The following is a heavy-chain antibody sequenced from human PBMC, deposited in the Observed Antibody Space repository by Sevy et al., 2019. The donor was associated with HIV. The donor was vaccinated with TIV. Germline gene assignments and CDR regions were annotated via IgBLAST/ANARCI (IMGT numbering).Heavy chain of an antibody. V-gene: IGHV1-3*01. D-gene: IGHD3-22*01. J-gene: IGHJ4*02. CDR1: GYTFTSYA. Sequence: ASVKVSCKASGYTFTSYAMHWVRQAPGQRLEWMEWINAGNGNTKYSQKFQGRVTITRDTSASTAYMELSSLRSEDTAVYYCTAKGNYDSTGGGQDDYWGQGTLVTVSS. CDR3: TAKGNYDSTGGGQDDY. CDR2: INAGNGNT.